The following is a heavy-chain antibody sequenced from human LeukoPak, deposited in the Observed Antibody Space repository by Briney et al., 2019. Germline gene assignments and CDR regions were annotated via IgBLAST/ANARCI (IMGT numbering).Heavy chain of an antibody. J-gene: IGHJ4*02. Sequence: GGSLRLSCAASGFTFSNCAMSWVRQPPGKGLEWVSAVSDDGAKTWYADSVKGRFTISRDNSKNTVSLQMTNLRADDTARYYCVKEERGYSYGDYGGQGTLVTVSS. CDR1: GFTFSNCA. CDR2: VSDDGAKT. D-gene: IGHD5-18*01. CDR3: VKEERGYSYGDY. V-gene: IGHV3-23*01.